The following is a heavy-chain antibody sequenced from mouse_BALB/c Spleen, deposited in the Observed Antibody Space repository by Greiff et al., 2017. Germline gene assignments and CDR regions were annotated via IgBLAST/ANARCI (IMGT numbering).Heavy chain of an antibody. V-gene: IGHV5-6-3*01. D-gene: IGHD4-1*01. CDR2: INSNGGST. J-gene: IGHJ2*01. Sequence: EVKLVESGGGLVKPGGSLKLSCAASGFAFSSYDMSWVRQTPEKRLELVATINSNGGSTYYPDSVKGRFTISRDNAKNTLYLQMSSLKSEDTAMYYCARNWDGFDYWGQGTTLTVSS. CDR3: ARNWDGFDY. CDR1: GFAFSSYD.